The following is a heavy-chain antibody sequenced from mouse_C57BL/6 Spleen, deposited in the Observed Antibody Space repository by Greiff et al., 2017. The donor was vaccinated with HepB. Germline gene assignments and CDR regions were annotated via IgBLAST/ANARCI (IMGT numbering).Heavy chain of an antibody. CDR1: GFTFSDYG. CDR2: ISSGSSTI. Sequence: EVKLVESGGGLVKPGGSLKLSCAASGFTFSDYGMHWVRQAPEKGLEWVAYISSGSSTIYYADTVKGRFTISRDNAKNTQFLQMTSLRSEDTSMYYCARTAYYAMDYWGQGTSVTVSS. V-gene: IGHV5-17*01. J-gene: IGHJ4*01. CDR3: ARTAYYAMDY.